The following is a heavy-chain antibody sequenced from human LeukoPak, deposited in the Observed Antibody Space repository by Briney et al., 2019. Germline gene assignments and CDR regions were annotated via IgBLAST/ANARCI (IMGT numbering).Heavy chain of an antibody. J-gene: IGHJ4*02. V-gene: IGHV3-66*01. Sequence: PGGSLRLSCAASGFTVSSNDMSWVRQAPGKGLEWVSLIYSGRSTYYADSVKGRFIISRDNSKSTLYLQMNSLRTEDMATYYCAREILRYLDYWGQGTLVTVSS. CDR3: AREILRYLDY. CDR2: IYSGRST. CDR1: GFTVSSND. D-gene: IGHD3-9*01.